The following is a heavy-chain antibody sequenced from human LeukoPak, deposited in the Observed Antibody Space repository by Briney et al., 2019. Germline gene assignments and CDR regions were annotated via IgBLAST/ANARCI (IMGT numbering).Heavy chain of an antibody. J-gene: IGHJ6*04. CDR3: ARGQGRRCSGGSCYYHYYGMDV. CDR2: INHSGST. Sequence: PSETLSLTCAVYGGSFSGYYWSWIRQPPGKGLEWIGEINHSGSTNYNPSLKSRVTISVDTSKNQFSLKLSSVNAADTAVYYCARGQGRRCSGGSCYYHYYGMDVWRKGTTVTVSS. V-gene: IGHV4-34*01. D-gene: IGHD2-15*01. CDR1: GGSFSGYY.